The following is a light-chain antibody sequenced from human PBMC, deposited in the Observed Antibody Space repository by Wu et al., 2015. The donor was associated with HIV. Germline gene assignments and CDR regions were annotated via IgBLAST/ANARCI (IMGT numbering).Light chain of an antibody. CDR2: SVS. Sequence: EIVLTQSPRTLSLSPGERVTLSCRASESVSNNYLAWYQQKPGQSPTLLIYSVSTRATDIPDRFSGSGSETDFALTINGLEPEDFAVYYCQQYGRSPITFGPGTSVDIK. CDR3: QQYGRSPIT. J-gene: IGKJ3*01. V-gene: IGKV3-20*01. CDR1: ESVSNNY.